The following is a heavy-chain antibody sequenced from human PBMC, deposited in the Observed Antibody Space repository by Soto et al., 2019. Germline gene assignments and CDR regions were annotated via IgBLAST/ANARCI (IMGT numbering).Heavy chain of an antibody. CDR3: VSRTVTTFNAFDI. J-gene: IGHJ3*02. D-gene: IGHD4-17*01. CDR2: IYYSENT. Sequence: QLQLQESGPGLVKPSETLSLTCTVSGGSISSTNYYWGWVRQPPGKGLEWIESIYYSENTYYNPSLKSRLTISLDTSKNQFSLKLSSVTAADTAVYYCVSRTVTTFNAFDIWGQGTMVTVSS. V-gene: IGHV4-39*01. CDR1: GGSISSTNYY.